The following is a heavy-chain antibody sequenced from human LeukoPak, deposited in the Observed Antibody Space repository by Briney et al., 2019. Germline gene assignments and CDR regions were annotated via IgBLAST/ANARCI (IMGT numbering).Heavy chain of an antibody. V-gene: IGHV3-21*01. CDR2: ISSSSSYI. D-gene: IGHD1-26*01. CDR3: ARDPIVGATGPNYFDY. J-gene: IGHJ4*02. Sequence: GGSLRLSCAASGFTFSSYSMNWVRQAPGKGLEWVSSISSSSSYIYYADSVKGRFTISRDNAKNPLYLQMNSLRAEDTAVYYCARDPIVGATGPNYFDYWGQGTLVTVSS. CDR1: GFTFSSYS.